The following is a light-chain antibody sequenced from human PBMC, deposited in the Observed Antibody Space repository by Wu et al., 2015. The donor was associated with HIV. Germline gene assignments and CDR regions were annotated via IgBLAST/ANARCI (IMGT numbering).Light chain of an antibody. J-gene: IGKJ4*01. CDR2: GAS. CDR1: QSVTSDF. Sequence: VLTQSPGTLSLSPGERATLSCRASQSVTSDFFAWYQQKPGQAPKLLIYGASSRATGIPDRFSGSGSGTDFILTINRLEPEDFAVYFCHQHARTPPTFGTGTRVEIK. V-gene: IGKV3-20*01. CDR3: HQHARTPPT.